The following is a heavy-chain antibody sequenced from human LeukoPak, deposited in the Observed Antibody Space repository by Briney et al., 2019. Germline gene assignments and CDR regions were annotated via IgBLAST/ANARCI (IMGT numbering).Heavy chain of an antibody. CDR3: ARDLPENWFDP. J-gene: IGHJ5*02. CDR1: GYTFTSYG. Sequence: ASVKVPCKASGYTFTSYGISWVRQAPGQGLEWMGWISAYNGKTHYAQKLQGRVTMTADTSTSTAYMELRSLRFDDTAVYYCARDLPENWFDPWGQGTLVTVSS. D-gene: IGHD2/OR15-2a*01. CDR2: ISAYNGKT. V-gene: IGHV1-18*01.